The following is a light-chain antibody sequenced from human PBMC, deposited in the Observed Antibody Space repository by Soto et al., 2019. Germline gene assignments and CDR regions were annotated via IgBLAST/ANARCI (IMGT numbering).Light chain of an antibody. V-gene: IGLV2-23*02. Sequence: QSVLTQPASVSGSPGQSITISCTGASSDVGTYNLVSWYQQHPGKAPKLMIYEVSKRPSGVSNRFSGSKYGNTASLTISGLQAEDEADYYCCSYAGSNTLYVFGTGTKVTVL. CDR3: CSYAGSNTLYV. CDR2: EVS. CDR1: SSDVGTYNL. J-gene: IGLJ1*01.